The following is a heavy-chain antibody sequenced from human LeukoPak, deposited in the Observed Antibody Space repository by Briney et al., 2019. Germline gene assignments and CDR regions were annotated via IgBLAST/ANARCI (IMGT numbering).Heavy chain of an antibody. D-gene: IGHD6-6*01. CDR2: ISYDGSNK. CDR3: AKMLYSSSSEALYYYYYGMDV. Sequence: GGSLRLSCAASGFTFSSYGMHWVRQAPGKGLEWVAVISYDGSNKYYADSVKGRFTISRDNSKNTLYLQMNSLRAEDTAVHYCAKMLYSSSSEALYYYYYGMDVWGQGTTVTVSS. V-gene: IGHV3-30*18. J-gene: IGHJ6*02. CDR1: GFTFSSYG.